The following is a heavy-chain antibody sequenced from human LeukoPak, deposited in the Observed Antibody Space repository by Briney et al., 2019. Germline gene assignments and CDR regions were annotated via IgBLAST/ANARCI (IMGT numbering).Heavy chain of an antibody. Sequence: GGSLRLSCAASGFTFSRYAMSWVRQAPGKGLEWVSAISGSGGSTYYADSVKGRFTISRDNSKNTLYLQMNSLRAEDTAVYYCAEVMVRGVPQYWGQGTLVTVSS. J-gene: IGHJ4*02. D-gene: IGHD3-10*01. CDR1: GFTFSRYA. CDR2: ISGSGGST. CDR3: AEVMVRGVPQY. V-gene: IGHV3-23*01.